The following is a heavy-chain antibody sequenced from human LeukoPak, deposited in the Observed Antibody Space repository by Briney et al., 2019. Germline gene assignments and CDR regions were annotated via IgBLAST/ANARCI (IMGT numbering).Heavy chain of an antibody. Sequence: GRSLRLSCAASGFTFSTYGIHWVRQAPGKGLEWVAVISYDGSNKKYADSVQGRFTISSDNSKNTVYLQMNSLRDEDTAVYYCAKSALSWYYFDYWGQGTLVTVSS. J-gene: IGHJ4*02. CDR2: ISYDGSNK. CDR3: AKSALSWYYFDY. V-gene: IGHV3-30*18. D-gene: IGHD2-8*02. CDR1: GFTFSTYG.